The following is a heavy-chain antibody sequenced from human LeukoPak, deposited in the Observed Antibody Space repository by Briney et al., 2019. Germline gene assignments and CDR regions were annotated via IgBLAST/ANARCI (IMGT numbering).Heavy chain of an antibody. Sequence: PGGSLRLSCAASGFTFDDYAMHWVRQAPGKGLEWVSLISWDGGSTYYADSVKGRFTISRDNSKNSLYLQMNSLRAEDTALYYCATEPYSYGRTTTLLRPYYMDVWGKGTTVTVSS. CDR1: GFTFDDYA. CDR2: ISWDGGST. CDR3: ATEPYSYGRTTTLLRPYYMDV. V-gene: IGHV3-43D*03. J-gene: IGHJ6*03. D-gene: IGHD5-18*01.